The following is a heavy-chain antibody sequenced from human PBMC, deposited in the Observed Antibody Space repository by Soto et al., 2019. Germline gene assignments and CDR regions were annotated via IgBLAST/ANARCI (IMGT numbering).Heavy chain of an antibody. CDR1: GFTFINHA. CDR3: ARGQTAGGNSYYYYGMDV. CDR2: ISGGGVST. D-gene: IGHD1-7*01. V-gene: IGHV3-23*01. J-gene: IGHJ6*02. Sequence: GGFLRLSCAGSGFTFINHAMGWVRQAPGKGLEWVSAISGGGVSTYYADSVKGRFTISRDNSKNTLYLQMDSLRAEDTAVYYCARGQTAGGNSYYYYGMDVWGQGTTVNVSS.